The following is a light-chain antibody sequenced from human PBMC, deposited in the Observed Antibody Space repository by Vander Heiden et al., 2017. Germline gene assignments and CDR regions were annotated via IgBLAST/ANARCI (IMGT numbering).Light chain of an antibody. V-gene: IGLV1-40*01. CDR1: SSNIGAGYD. CDR3: QSYDSSLSGWV. J-gene: IGLJ3*02. CDR2: GNS. Sequence: QSVLTQPPSVAGAPGQSVTISCTRSSSNIGAGYDVRWYQQLPGTAPNLLIYGNSNLPSGVPDRFSGSKSVTSASLAITGLQAEDEADYYCQSYDSSLSGWVFGGGTKLTVL.